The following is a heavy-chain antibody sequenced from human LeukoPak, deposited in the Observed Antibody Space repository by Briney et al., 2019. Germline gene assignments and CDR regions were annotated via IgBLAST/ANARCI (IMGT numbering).Heavy chain of an antibody. J-gene: IGHJ4*02. CDR3: ARASGLYYDILTGYAPHYFDY. CDR2: ISSNGGST. CDR1: GFTFSSYW. V-gene: IGHV3-64*01. D-gene: IGHD3-9*01. Sequence: HPGGSLRLSCAASGFTFSSYWINWVRQAPGKGLEYVSAISSNGGSTYYANSVKGRFTISRDNSKNTLYLQMGSLRAEDMAVYYCARASGLYYDILTGYAPHYFDYWGQGTLVTVSS.